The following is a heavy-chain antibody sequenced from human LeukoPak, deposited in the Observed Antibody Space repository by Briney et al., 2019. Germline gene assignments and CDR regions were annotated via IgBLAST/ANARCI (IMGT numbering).Heavy chain of an antibody. D-gene: IGHD1-26*01. CDR1: GFTVSSNY. V-gene: IGHV3-66*01. J-gene: IGHJ4*02. CDR2: IYSGGST. CDR3: ARVRVGATAKGHYFDY. Sequence: GGSLRLSCAASGFTVSSNYMSWVRQAPGKGLEWVSVIYSGGSTYYADSVKGRLTTSRDNSKNTLYLQMNSLRAEDTAVYYCARVRVGATAKGHYFDYWGQGTLVTVSS.